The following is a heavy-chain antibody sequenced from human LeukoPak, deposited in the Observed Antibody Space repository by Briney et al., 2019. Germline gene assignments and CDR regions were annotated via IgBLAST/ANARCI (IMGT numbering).Heavy chain of an antibody. D-gene: IGHD3-10*01. Sequence: PGGSLRLSCAASGFTFSSYSMNWVRQPPGKGLEWIGEINHSGSTNYNPSLKSRVTISVDTSKNQFSLKLSSVTAADTAVYYCARGIITMVRGVIGNYYYYMDVWGKGTTVTVSS. CDR2: INHSGST. V-gene: IGHV4-34*01. J-gene: IGHJ6*03. CDR3: ARGIITMVRGVIGNYYYYMDV. CDR1: GFTFSSYS.